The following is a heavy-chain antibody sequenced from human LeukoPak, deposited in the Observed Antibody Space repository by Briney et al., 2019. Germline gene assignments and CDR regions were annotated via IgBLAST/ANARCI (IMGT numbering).Heavy chain of an antibody. Sequence: GASVKVSCKASGYTFTGYYMHWVRQAPGQGLEWMGRISPNSGGTNYAQKFQGRVTMTRDTSISTAYMELSRLRSDDTAVYYCARDRSRLKYGDYDYWGQGTLVTVSS. CDR3: ARDRSRLKYGDYDY. CDR1: GYTFTGYY. CDR2: ISPNSGGT. D-gene: IGHD4-17*01. V-gene: IGHV1-2*06. J-gene: IGHJ4*02.